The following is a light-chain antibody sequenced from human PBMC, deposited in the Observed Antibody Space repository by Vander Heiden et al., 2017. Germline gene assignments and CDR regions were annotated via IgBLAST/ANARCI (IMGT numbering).Light chain of an antibody. V-gene: IGLV6-57*01. CDR2: ADN. CDR3: QSYDRTNVV. CDR1: SGKIADNF. Sequence: NVMLTQHHSVSESPGKRVTISCTRSSGKIADNFVQWYQQRPGRSPTTVIYADNHRPSGVPDRFSGSIDSSSNSASLTISGLKTEDEADYCCQSYDRTNVVFGGGTKLTVL. J-gene: IGLJ2*01.